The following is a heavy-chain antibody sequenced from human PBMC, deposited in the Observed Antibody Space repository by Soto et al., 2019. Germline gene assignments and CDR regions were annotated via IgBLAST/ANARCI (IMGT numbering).Heavy chain of an antibody. D-gene: IGHD6-13*01. CDR1: GLTFSTYA. V-gene: IGHV3-21*06. CDR2: ISSGGEYL. Sequence: EVQLVESGGGLVKPGGSLRLSCAASGLTFSTYAMNWVRQAPGKGLEWVASISSGGEYLDYADSVKGRITISRDNAKNSLYLQLDRLGVEDTAVYYCATDGAAGADMGVWGQGTKVPVSS. J-gene: IGHJ6*02. CDR3: ATDGAAGADMGV.